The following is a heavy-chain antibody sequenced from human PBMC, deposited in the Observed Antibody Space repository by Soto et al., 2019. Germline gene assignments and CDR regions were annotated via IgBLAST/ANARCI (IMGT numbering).Heavy chain of an antibody. J-gene: IGHJ6*02. CDR1: GYTFTGYY. CDR3: ARVITTAGYGMDV. CDR2: INPNSGGT. D-gene: IGHD1-1*01. V-gene: IGHV1-2*02. Sequence: ASVKVSCKASGYTFTGYYMHWVRQAPGQGLEWMGWINPNSGGTNYAQKFQGRVTMTRDTSITTAYMELSRLRSDDTAVYYCARVITTAGYGMDVWGQATTVPVSS.